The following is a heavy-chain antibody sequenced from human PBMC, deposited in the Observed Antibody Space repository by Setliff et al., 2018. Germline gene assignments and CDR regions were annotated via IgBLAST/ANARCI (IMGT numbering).Heavy chain of an antibody. D-gene: IGHD3-16*01. CDR2: IKQDGSEK. CDR3: ARDGGEY. Sequence: GGSLRLSCAASGFTFSRYWMSWFRQAPGKGLEWVANIKQDGSEKYYVDSVKGRFTISRDNAKNSLYLQMNSLRAEDTAVYYCARDGGEYWGQGTLVTVSS. CDR1: GFTFSRYW. J-gene: IGHJ4*02. V-gene: IGHV3-7*01.